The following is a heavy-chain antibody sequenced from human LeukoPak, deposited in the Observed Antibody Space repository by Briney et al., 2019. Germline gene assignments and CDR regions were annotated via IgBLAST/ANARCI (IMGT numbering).Heavy chain of an antibody. CDR2: IYYSGST. Sequence: SETPSLTCTVSGGSISSYYWSWIRQPPGKGLEWIGYIYYSGSTNYNPSLKSRVTISVDTSKNQFSLKLSSVTAADTAVYYCARWGGGYNYWWFDPWGQGTLVTVSS. V-gene: IGHV4-59*01. CDR1: GGSISSYY. CDR3: ARWGGGYNYWWFDP. D-gene: IGHD5-24*01. J-gene: IGHJ5*02.